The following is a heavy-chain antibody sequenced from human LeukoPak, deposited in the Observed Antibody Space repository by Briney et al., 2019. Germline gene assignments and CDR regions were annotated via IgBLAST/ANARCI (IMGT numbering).Heavy chain of an antibody. CDR3: ARTLVRGLPGMDV. V-gene: IGHV1-8*01. CDR2: MNPNSGHT. Sequence: ASVTVSCKASGYTFASYDINWVRQATGQGLEHLGWMNPNSGHTGYAQKFQGRFTMTWDTSVSTAYMELSSLSSEDTAVYYCARTLVRGLPGMDVWGQGTTVTVSS. J-gene: IGHJ6*02. CDR1: GYTFASYD. D-gene: IGHD3-10*01.